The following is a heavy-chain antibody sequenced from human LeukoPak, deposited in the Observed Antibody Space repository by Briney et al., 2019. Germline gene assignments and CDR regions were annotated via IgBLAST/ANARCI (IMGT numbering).Heavy chain of an antibody. J-gene: IGHJ4*02. Sequence: GRSLRLSCAASGSTFSSYAMSWVRQAPGKGLEWVSAISGSGGSTYYADSVKGRFTISRDNSKNTLYLQMNSLRAEDTAVYYCAKDRYRDDYVWGSYRFSGYPFDYWGQGTLVTVSS. D-gene: IGHD3-16*02. CDR1: GSTFSSYA. V-gene: IGHV3-23*01. CDR2: ISGSGGST. CDR3: AKDRYRDDYVWGSYRFSGYPFDY.